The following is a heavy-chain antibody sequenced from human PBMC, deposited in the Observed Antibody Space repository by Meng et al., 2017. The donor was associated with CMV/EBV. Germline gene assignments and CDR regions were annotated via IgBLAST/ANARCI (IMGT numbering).Heavy chain of an antibody. J-gene: IGHJ4*02. D-gene: IGHD5-12*01. Sequence: GGSLRLSCAASGFTFSSYAMHWVRQAPGKGLEYVSAISSNGGSTYYADSVKGRFTISRDNSKNTLYLQMGSLRAEDMAVYYCAKVGERRGYSGFHDYWGQGTLVTVSS. CDR3: AKVGERRGYSGFHDY. V-gene: IGHV3-64*02. CDR1: GFTFSSYA. CDR2: ISSNGGST.